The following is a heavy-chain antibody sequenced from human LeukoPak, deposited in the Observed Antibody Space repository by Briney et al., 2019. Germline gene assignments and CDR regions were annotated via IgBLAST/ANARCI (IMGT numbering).Heavy chain of an antibody. CDR1: GFTFSNYA. CDR3: AKDSRLKNYYASGVDY. V-gene: IGHV3-30*02. J-gene: IGHJ4*02. Sequence: PGGSLRLSCAASGFTFSNYAMTWVRQAPGKGLEWVALIQYDGSNKYYADSVKGRFTISRDNSKNTLYVQMNSLRAEDTAVYYCAKDSRLKNYYASGVDYWGQGTLVTVSS. CDR2: IQYDGSNK. D-gene: IGHD3-10*01.